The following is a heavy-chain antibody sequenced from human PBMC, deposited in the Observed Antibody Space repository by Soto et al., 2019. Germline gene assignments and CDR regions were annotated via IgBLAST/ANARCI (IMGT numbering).Heavy chain of an antibody. D-gene: IGHD1-26*01. V-gene: IGHV3-64*01. Sequence: EVQLVESGGGLVQPGGSLRLSCAASGFTFSSYAMHWVRQAPGKGLEYVSVISSNGGSTYYANSVKGRFTISRDNSKNTLYLQTGSLGAEDRAVDYCARDTKGGSYSLDLWGQGTLVTVSS. CDR1: GFTFSSYA. CDR3: ARDTKGGSYSLDL. J-gene: IGHJ5*02. CDR2: ISSNGGST.